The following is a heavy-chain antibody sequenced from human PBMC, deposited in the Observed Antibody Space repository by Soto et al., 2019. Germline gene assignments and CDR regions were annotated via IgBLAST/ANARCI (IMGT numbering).Heavy chain of an antibody. J-gene: IGHJ4*02. Sequence: SETLSLTCTVSGGSISSYYWSWIRQPPGKGLEWLGSIYYTGSTYYNPSLKSRVTISVDTSKNQFSLELSSVTAADTAVYYCARDFSRSSFDFWGQGALVTVSS. CDR2: IYYTGST. D-gene: IGHD3-3*02. CDR1: GGSISSYY. V-gene: IGHV4-59*05. CDR3: ARDFSRSSFDF.